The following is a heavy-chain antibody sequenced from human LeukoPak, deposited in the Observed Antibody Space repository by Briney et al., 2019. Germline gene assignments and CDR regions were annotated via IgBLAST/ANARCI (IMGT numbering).Heavy chain of an antibody. V-gene: IGHV1-69*05. CDR3: ATGTEAFGGSRFRFDY. CDR2: IIPIFGTA. Sequence: ASVKVSCKASGGTFSSYAISWGRQAPGQGLEWMGGIIPIFGTANYAQKFQGRVTITTDESTSTAYMELSSLRSEDTAVYYCATGTEAFGGSRFRFDYWGQGTLVTVSS. D-gene: IGHD3-10*01. J-gene: IGHJ4*02. CDR1: GGTFSSYA.